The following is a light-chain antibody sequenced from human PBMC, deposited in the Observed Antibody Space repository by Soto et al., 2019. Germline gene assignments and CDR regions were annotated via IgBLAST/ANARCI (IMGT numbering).Light chain of an antibody. V-gene: IGLV2-14*01. Sequence: QLVLTQPASVSGSPGQSITISCTGTSSDIGSNNYVSWFQQRPGKAPTLIIYEVSNRPSGVSNHFSGSKSGNTASLTISGLLPEDEADYYCSSYTTTTRLFGGGTKLTVL. CDR2: EVS. CDR3: SSYTTTTRL. CDR1: SSDIGSNNY. J-gene: IGLJ3*02.